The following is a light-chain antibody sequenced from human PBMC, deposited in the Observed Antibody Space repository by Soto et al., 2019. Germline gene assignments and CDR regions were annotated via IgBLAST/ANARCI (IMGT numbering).Light chain of an antibody. CDR1: QYVGSN. Sequence: EIVLTQSPVTLSVSPGERATLSCTASQYVGSNLAWYQQKPGQAPRLLIYGASTRATGIPDRISGGGSGTAFTITISSLRSDDFAVYYCQQYRDWPQTFGQGTKVDI. V-gene: IGKV3-15*01. J-gene: IGKJ1*01. CDR2: GAS. CDR3: QQYRDWPQT.